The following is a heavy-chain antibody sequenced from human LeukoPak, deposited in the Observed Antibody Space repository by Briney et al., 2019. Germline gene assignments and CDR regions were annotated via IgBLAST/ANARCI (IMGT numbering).Heavy chain of an antibody. J-gene: IGHJ4*02. Sequence: GGSLRLSCAASGFTFSIYAMSWVRQAPGKGLEWVSSISGSGSNTYYADSVKGRFTISRDTSRNTLYLQMNGLRAEDTAIYYCAKTYCSTTRCLSWGNDYWGQGTLVTVSS. D-gene: IGHD2-2*01. CDR2: ISGSGSNT. V-gene: IGHV3-23*01. CDR3: AKTYCSTTRCLSWGNDY. CDR1: GFTFSIYA.